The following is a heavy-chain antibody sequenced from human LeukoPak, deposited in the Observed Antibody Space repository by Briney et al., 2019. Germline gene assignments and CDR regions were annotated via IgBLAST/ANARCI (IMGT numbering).Heavy chain of an antibody. CDR2: ISYDGDKQ. Sequence: LTGGSLRLSCAATGFTFNTFAMHWVRQAPGKGLEWLGLISYDGDKQIYPASVKGRFSFSRDNSNNTLYLQMNNLRPEDTALYYCARESHEGATRAYNWFDPWGQGTLVSVSS. D-gene: IGHD1-26*01. CDR1: GFTFNTFA. V-gene: IGHV3-30-3*01. CDR3: ARESHEGATRAYNWFDP. J-gene: IGHJ5*02.